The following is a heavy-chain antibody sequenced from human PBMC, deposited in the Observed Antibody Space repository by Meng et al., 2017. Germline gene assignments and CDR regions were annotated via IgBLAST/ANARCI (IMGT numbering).Heavy chain of an antibody. CDR2: INHSGST. CDR1: GGSFSGYY. D-gene: IGHD6-6*01. J-gene: IGHJ4*02. CDR3: ARRGIAARPFYY. Sequence: QVQLQPWGAGLLKPSETLSLTGAVYGGSFSGYYWSWIRQPPGKGLEWIGEINHSGSTNYNPSLKSRVTISVDTSKNQFSLKLSSVTAADTAVYYCARRGIAARPFYYWGQGTLVTVSS. V-gene: IGHV4-34*01.